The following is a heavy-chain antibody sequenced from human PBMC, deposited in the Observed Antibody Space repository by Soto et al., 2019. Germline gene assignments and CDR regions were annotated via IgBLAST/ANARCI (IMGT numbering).Heavy chain of an antibody. Sequence: ASVKVSCKASGYTFTSYAMHWVRQAPGQRLEWMGWINAGNGNTKYSQKFQGRVTITRDTSASTAYMELSSLRSEDTAVYYCARVLAVAGTRVGGFDPWGQGTLVTVSS. CDR3: ARVLAVAGTRVGGFDP. CDR1: GYTFTSYA. J-gene: IGHJ5*02. CDR2: INAGNGNT. V-gene: IGHV1-3*01. D-gene: IGHD6-19*01.